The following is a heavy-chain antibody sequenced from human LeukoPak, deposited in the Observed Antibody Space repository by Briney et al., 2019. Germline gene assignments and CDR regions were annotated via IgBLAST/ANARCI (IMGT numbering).Heavy chain of an antibody. CDR2: ISAYNGNT. V-gene: IGHV1-18*01. CDR1: GYTVTSYG. J-gene: IGHJ4*02. CDR3: ARDRGPAARIDY. D-gene: IGHD6-6*01. Sequence: ASVKVSCKASGYTVTSYGISWVRRAPGQGLERRGWISAYNGNTNYAQKLQGRVTMTTDTSTSTDYMELRSLRSDDTAVYYCARDRGPAARIDYWGQGTLVTVSS.